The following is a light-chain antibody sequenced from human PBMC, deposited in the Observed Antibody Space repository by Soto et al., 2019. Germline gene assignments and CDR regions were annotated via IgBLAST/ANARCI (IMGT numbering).Light chain of an antibody. V-gene: IGLV1-44*01. CDR2: NNN. Sequence: QSVVTQPPSASGTPGQRVTISCSGRSSNIGNNAVNWYQQFPGRAPKVLIYNNNERPSGVPDRFSASKSGTSASLAISGLQSEDDADYYCATWDDGLNGWVFGGGTKLTVL. CDR1: SSNIGNNA. CDR3: ATWDDGLNGWV. J-gene: IGLJ3*02.